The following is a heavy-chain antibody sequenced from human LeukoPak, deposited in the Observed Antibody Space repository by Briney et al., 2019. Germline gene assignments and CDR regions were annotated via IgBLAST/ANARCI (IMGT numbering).Heavy chain of an antibody. D-gene: IGHD3-10*01. CDR3: ARESRWFGELANWFDP. CDR2: IYYSGST. CDR1: GGSISSSSYY. J-gene: IGHJ5*02. Sequence: SETLSPTCTVSGGSISSSSYYWGWIRQPPGKGLEWIGSIYYSGSTYYNPSLKSRVTISVDTSKNQFSLKLSSVTAADTAVYYCARESRWFGELANWFDPWGQGTLVTVSS. V-gene: IGHV4-39*07.